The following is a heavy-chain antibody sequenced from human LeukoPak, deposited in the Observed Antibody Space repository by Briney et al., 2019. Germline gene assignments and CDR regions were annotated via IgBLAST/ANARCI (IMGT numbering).Heavy chain of an antibody. J-gene: IGHJ4*02. V-gene: IGHV1-18*01. Sequence: ASVKVSCKASGYTFTSYGISWVRQAPGQGLEWMGWISAYNDNTNYAQKLQGIVTMTTDTSTSTAYMELRSLRSDDTAVYYCARHVGDGYTRYYFDYWGQGTLVAVSS. CDR1: GYTFTSYG. CDR3: ARHVGDGYTRYYFDY. CDR2: ISAYNDNT. D-gene: IGHD5-24*01.